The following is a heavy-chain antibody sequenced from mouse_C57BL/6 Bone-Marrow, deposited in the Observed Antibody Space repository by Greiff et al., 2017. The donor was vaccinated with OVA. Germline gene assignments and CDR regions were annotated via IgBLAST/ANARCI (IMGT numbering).Heavy chain of an antibody. D-gene: IGHD1-1*01. J-gene: IGHJ1*03. CDR2: INYDGSST. V-gene: IGHV5-16*01. CDR1: GFTFSDYY. Sequence: EVQVVESEGGLVQPGSSMKLSCTASGFTFSDYYMAWVRQVPEKGLEWVANINYDGSSTYYLDSLKSRFIISRDNAKNILYLQMSSLKSEDTATYYGATLYGSSYDWYFDVWGTGTTVTVSS. CDR3: ATLYGSSYDWYFDV.